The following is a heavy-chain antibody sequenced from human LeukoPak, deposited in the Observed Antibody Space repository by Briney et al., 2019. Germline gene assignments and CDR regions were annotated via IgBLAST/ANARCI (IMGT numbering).Heavy chain of an antibody. J-gene: IGHJ6*03. D-gene: IGHD3-10*01. CDR3: ARDSAYGSGSSQGYYYMDV. CDR1: GGSISSGSYY. V-gene: IGHV4-61*02. Sequence: SETLSLTCTVSGGSISSGSYYWSWIRQPAGKGLEWIGRIYTSGSTNYNPSLKSRVTISVDTSKNQFSLKLSSVTAADTAVYYCARDSAYGSGSSQGYYYMDVWGKGTTATISS. CDR2: IYTSGST.